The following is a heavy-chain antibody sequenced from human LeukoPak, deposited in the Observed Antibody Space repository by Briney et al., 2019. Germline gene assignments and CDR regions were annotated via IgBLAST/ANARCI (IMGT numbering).Heavy chain of an antibody. CDR3: ARARGATIFQSAFDI. D-gene: IGHD5-24*01. V-gene: IGHV4-59*01. CDR1: GVSISSYY. CDR2: IYNSGST. J-gene: IGHJ3*02. Sequence: SETLSLTCTVSGVSISSYYWSWIRQPPGKGLEWIGYIYNSGSTNYNSSLKSRVTISADTSKNQFSLKLSSVTAADTAVYYCARARGATIFQSAFDIWGQGTMVTVSS.